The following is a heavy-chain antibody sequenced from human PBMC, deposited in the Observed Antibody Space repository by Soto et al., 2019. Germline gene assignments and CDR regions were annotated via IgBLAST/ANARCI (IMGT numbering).Heavy chain of an antibody. CDR3: ARAGGTTVTGLWHFDS. Sequence: GGSLRLSCEASGFTFNTYSMHWVRQPPGKGLEWLAAIWYDGTQKYYADSVKGRFIISRDNSKKTLYLEMNSLRAEDTAVYYCARAGGTTVTGLWHFDSWGQGTLVTSPQ. J-gene: IGHJ4*02. CDR2: IWYDGTQK. V-gene: IGHV3-33*01. CDR1: GFTFNTYS. D-gene: IGHD4-17*01.